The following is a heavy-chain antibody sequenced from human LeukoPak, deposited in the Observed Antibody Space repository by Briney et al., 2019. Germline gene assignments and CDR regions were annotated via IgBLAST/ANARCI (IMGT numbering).Heavy chain of an antibody. D-gene: IGHD3-10*01. Sequence: SETLSLICAVYGGSFSGYYWSWIRQPPGKGLEWIGEINHSGSTNYNPSLKSRVTISVDTSKNQFSLKLSSVTAADTAVYYCASEGRSGSYSDWGQGTLVTVSS. CDR2: INHSGST. CDR3: ASEGRSGSYSD. J-gene: IGHJ4*02. V-gene: IGHV4-34*01. CDR1: GGSFSGYY.